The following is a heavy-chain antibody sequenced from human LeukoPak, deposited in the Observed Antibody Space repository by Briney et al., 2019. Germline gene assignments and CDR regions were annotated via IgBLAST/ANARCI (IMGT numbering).Heavy chain of an antibody. CDR1: GLTYSTYA. CDR3: IRDLFDDYSLDY. D-gene: IGHD3-16*01. V-gene: IGHV3-21*01. CDR2: INSDSSIM. J-gene: IGHJ4*02. Sequence: GSLRLSCAASGLTYSTYAMNWVRQAPGKGLEWVSSINSDSSIMYYAESVKGRFTISRDNARNSLYLQMNSLRAEDTAVYYCIRDLFDDYSLDYWGQGALVTVSS.